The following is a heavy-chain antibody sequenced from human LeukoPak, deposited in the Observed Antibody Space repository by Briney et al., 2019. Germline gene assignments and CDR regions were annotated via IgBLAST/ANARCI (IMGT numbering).Heavy chain of an antibody. CDR1: GFTFSSSA. Sequence: GGSLRLSCAASGFTFSSSAMSWVRQARGKGLEWVSAISGSGSNTSYADSVKGRLTISRDNSKHTLYLQMSSLRAEDTAVYYCVKEASRAYFDYWGQGTLVTVSS. CDR3: VKEASRAYFDY. V-gene: IGHV3-23*01. CDR2: ISGSGSNT. D-gene: IGHD2-2*01. J-gene: IGHJ4*02.